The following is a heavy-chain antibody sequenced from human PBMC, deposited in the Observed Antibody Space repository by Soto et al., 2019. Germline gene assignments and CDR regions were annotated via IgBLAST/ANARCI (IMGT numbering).Heavy chain of an antibody. D-gene: IGHD2-2*01. J-gene: IGHJ1*01. CDR2: INTDGSST. Sequence: EVRLVESGGGFVQPGGSLRLSCAVSGLTFSSYWMHWVRQAPGKGLVWVSRINTDGSSTTYADSVKGRFTISRDNAKNTLYLQMNSLGVDDTAIYYCASAKSSNVHFQDWGQGTLVTVSS. V-gene: IGHV3-74*03. CDR1: GLTFSSYW. CDR3: ASAKSSNVHFQD.